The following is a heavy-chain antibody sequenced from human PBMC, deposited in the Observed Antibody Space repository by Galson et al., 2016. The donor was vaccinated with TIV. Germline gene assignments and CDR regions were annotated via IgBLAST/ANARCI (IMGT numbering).Heavy chain of an antibody. D-gene: IGHD1-1*01. CDR3: ANRRTTGSGDTFDF. CDR1: GFSLTTIGVG. Sequence: PALVKPTQTLTLTCTFSGFSLTTIGVGVAWLRQPPGKALECLAVVYWDDDERYSPSLRSRLTVTKDTSKNQVVLTMNNMDPVDTATYYCANRRTTGSGDTFDFWGQGTRVTVSS. V-gene: IGHV2-5*02. CDR2: VYWDDDE. J-gene: IGHJ3*01.